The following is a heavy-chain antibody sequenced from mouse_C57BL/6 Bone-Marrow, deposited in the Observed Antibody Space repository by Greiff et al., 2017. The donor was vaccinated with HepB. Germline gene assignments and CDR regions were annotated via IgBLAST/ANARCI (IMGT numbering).Heavy chain of an antibody. Sequence: EVQGVESGGGLVKPGGSLKLSCAASGFTFSSYTMSWVRQTPEKRLEWVATISGGGGNTYYPDSVKGRFTISRDNAKNTLYLQMSSLRSVDTALYYCARHRVIPTVEADYFGYWGQGTTLTVSS. CDR3: ARHRVIPTVEADYFGY. CDR1: GFTFSSYT. CDR2: ISGGGGNT. D-gene: IGHD1-1*01. J-gene: IGHJ2*01. V-gene: IGHV5-9*01.